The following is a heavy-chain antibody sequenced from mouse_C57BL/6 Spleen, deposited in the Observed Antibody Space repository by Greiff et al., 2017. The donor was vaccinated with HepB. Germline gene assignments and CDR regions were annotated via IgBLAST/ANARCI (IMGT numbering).Heavy chain of an antibody. CDR1: GFNIKDYY. J-gene: IGHJ2*01. CDR3: APIYDGSYFDY. Sequence: EVHLVESGAELVKPGASVKLSCTASGFNIKDYYMHWVKQRTEQGLEWIGRIDPEDGETKYAPKFQGKATITADTSSNTAYLQLSSLTSEDTAVYYCAPIYDGSYFDYWGQGTTLTVSS. V-gene: IGHV14-2*01. D-gene: IGHD2-3*01. CDR2: IDPEDGET.